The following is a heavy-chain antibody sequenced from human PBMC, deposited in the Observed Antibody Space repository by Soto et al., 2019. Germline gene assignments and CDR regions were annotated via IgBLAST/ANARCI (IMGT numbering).Heavy chain of an antibody. D-gene: IGHD5-12*01. J-gene: IGHJ5*02. Sequence: SETLSLTCTVSGGSISSGGYYWSWIHQHPGKGLEWIGYIYYSGSTYYNPSLKSRVTISVDTSKNQFSLKLSSVTAADTAVYYCARRWTIVATIGSWFDPWGQGTLVTVSS. CDR2: IYYSGST. CDR1: GGSISSGGYY. V-gene: IGHV4-31*03. CDR3: ARRWTIVATIGSWFDP.